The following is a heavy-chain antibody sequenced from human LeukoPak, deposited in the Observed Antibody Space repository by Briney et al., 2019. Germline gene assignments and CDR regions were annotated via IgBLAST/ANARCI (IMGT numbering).Heavy chain of an antibody. V-gene: IGHV4-59*01. CDR1: GGSIGSDY. CDR2: TYNTGST. Sequence: ASETLSLTCTVSGGSIGSDYWSWIRQPPGKGLEWIGYTYNTGSTNYNPSLKSRVAISVDTSKNQFSLRLSSVTAADTALYHCAKGRSWEAGIFDFWGQGTRVTVSS. D-gene: IGHD3-10*01. J-gene: IGHJ4*02. CDR3: AKGRSWEAGIFDF.